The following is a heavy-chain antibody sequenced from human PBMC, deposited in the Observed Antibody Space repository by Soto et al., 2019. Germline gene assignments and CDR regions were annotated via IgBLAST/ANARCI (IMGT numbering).Heavy chain of an antibody. D-gene: IGHD2-15*01. J-gene: IGHJ4*02. CDR2: IDGSGGGT. V-gene: IGHV3-23*01. Sequence: PGGSLRLSCAASGFTFSSYAMSWVRQAPGKGLEWVSVIDGSGGGTSFADSVKGRFTISRDNSKNTLYLHMNSLRAEDTARYYCAKERVAAAYVETSPFDFWGQGTQVTVSS. CDR3: AKERVAAAYVETSPFDF. CDR1: GFTFSSYA.